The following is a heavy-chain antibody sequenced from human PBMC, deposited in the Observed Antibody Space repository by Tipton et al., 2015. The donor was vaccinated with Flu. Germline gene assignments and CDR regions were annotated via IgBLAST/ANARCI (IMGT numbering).Heavy chain of an antibody. V-gene: IGHV3-13*01. CDR2: IGTAGDT. J-gene: IGHJ5*02. Sequence: SLRLSCAASGFTFSSYDMHWVRQATGKGLEWVSAIGTAGDTYYPGSVKGRFTISRENAKNSLYLQMNSLRAGDTAVYYCARGDGTGWFDPWGQGTLVTVSS. D-gene: IGHD1-1*01. CDR3: ARGDGTGWFDP. CDR1: GFTFSSYD.